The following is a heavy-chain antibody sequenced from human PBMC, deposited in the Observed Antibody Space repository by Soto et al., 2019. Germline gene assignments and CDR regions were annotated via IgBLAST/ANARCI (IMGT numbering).Heavy chain of an antibody. CDR2: IWYDGSNK. J-gene: IGHJ4*02. CDR3: ARDCAGYSSGWYPRGGFDY. V-gene: IGHV3-33*01. D-gene: IGHD6-19*01. CDR1: GFTFSSYG. Sequence: QVQLVESGGGVVQPGRSLRLSCAASGFTFSSYGMHWVRQAPGKGLEWVAVIWYDGSNKYYADSVKGRFTISRDNSKNTLDLHMASLSAEDTALYYCARDCAGYSSGWYPRGGFDYWGQGTLVTVSS.